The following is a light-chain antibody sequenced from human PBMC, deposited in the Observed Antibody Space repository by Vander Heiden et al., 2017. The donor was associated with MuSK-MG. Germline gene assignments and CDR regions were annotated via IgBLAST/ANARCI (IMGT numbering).Light chain of an antibody. Sequence: LTQPPSTSATPGQRVIISCSGSRFNIGSNSVHWYQQFPGTAPKLLIYSSNQRPSGVPDRFSGSKSGTSASLAISGLQSDDEAEYFCAAWDDSLNALIFGGGTSLTAL. CDR1: RFNIGSNS. CDR3: AAWDDSLNALI. V-gene: IGLV1-44*01. J-gene: IGLJ2*01. CDR2: SSN.